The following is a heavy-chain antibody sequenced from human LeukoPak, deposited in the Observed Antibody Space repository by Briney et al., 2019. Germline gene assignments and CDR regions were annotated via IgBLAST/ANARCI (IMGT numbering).Heavy chain of an antibody. Sequence: SETLSLTCAVYGGSFSGYYWSWIRQPPGKGLEWIGEINHSGSTNYNPSLKSRVTISVDTSKNQFSLKLSSVTAADTAVYYCARVGRALYDSSGYWVLSMRRGAFDIWGQGTMVTVSS. CDR3: ARVGRALYDSSGYWVLSMRRGAFDI. CDR1: GGSFSGYY. V-gene: IGHV4-34*01. CDR2: INHSGST. D-gene: IGHD3-22*01. J-gene: IGHJ3*02.